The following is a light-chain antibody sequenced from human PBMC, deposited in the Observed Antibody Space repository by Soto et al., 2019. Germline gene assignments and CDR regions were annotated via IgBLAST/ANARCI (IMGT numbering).Light chain of an antibody. V-gene: IGLV2-14*03. J-gene: IGLJ1*01. CDR2: DVN. CDR3: SSYTTSSTYV. Sequence: QSVLTQSAPVSGSPGQSITISCTGTSSDVGGYNYVSWYQHHPGKAPKLMIYDVNNRPSGVSNRFSGSKSGNTASLTISGLQAEDEADYYCSSYTTSSTYVFGRGTKLTVL. CDR1: SSDVGGYNY.